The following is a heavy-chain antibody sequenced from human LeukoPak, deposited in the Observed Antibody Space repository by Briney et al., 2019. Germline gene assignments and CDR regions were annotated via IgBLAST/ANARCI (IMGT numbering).Heavy chain of an antibody. CDR1: GGSFRGYY. CDR2: INHSGST. D-gene: IGHD3-10*01. CDR3: ARGLWFGSNWFDP. Sequence: PSETLSLTCAVYGGSFRGYYWSWIREPPGKGLEWIGEINHSGSTNYNPSIKSRVTISVDTSKNQFSLKLSSVTAADTAVYYCARGLWFGSNWFDPWGQGTLVTVSS. V-gene: IGHV4-34*01. J-gene: IGHJ5*02.